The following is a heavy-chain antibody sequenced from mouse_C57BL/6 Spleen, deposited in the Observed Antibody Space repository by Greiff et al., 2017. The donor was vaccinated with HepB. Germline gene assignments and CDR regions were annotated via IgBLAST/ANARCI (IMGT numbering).Heavy chain of an antibody. CDR3: ARSDYGSSYFDY. CDR2: IHPNSGST. Sequence: VQLQQSGAELVKPGASVKLSCKASGYTFTSYWMHWVKQRPGQGLEWIGMIHPNSGSTNYNEKFKSKATLTVDKSSSTAYMQLSSLTSEDSAVYDCARSDYGSSYFDYWGQGTTLTVSS. D-gene: IGHD1-1*01. V-gene: IGHV1-64*01. J-gene: IGHJ2*01. CDR1: GYTFTSYW.